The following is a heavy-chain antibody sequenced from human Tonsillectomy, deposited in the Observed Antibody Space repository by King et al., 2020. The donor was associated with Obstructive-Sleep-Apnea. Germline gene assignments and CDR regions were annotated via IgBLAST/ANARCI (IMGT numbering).Heavy chain of an antibody. D-gene: IGHD3-10*01. CDR3: ARHYRGSYSLDS. Sequence: DVQLVESGGGLVQPGGSLRLSCAASGVTFRDNWMHWVRQAPGKGLVWVARINTDGSSSNYAETVRGRVTISRDNAEGTLFLHMDSLRAEDTAVYYCARHYRGSYSLDSWGQGTLVTVSS. V-gene: IGHV3-74*01. CDR2: INTDGSSS. CDR1: GVTFRDNW. J-gene: IGHJ4*02.